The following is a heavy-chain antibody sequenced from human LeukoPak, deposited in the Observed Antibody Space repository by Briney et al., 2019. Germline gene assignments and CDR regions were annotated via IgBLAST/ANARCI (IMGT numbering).Heavy chain of an antibody. V-gene: IGHV4-39*07. Sequence: SETLSLTCTVSGGSISSSSYYWGWIRQPPGKGLEWIGEIYHSGSTNYNPSLKSRVTISVDKSKNQFSLKLSSVTAADTAVYYCAREPYSSSWYDYWGQGTLVTVSS. J-gene: IGHJ4*02. CDR3: AREPYSSSWYDY. CDR1: GGSISSSSYY. D-gene: IGHD6-13*01. CDR2: IYHSGST.